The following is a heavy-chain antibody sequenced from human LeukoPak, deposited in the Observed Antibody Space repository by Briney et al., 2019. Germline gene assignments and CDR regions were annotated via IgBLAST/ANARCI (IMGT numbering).Heavy chain of an antibody. V-gene: IGHV4-59*01. CDR1: GGSISSYY. D-gene: IGHD2-15*01. CDR3: ARGLSCSGGSCYSGYYYYMDV. CDR2: IYYSGST. J-gene: IGHJ6*03. Sequence: SETLSLTCTVSGGSISSYYWSWIRQPPGKGLEWLGYIYYSGSTNYNPSLKSRVTISVDTSKNQFSLKLSSVTAADTAVYYCARGLSCSGGSCYSGYYYYMDVWGKGTTVTVSS.